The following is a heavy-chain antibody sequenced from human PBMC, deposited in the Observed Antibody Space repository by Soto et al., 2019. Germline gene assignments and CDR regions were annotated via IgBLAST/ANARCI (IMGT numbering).Heavy chain of an antibody. D-gene: IGHD6-19*01. CDR2: ISSNGGST. V-gene: IGHV3-23*01. Sequence: EVQLLESGGGLVQPGGSLRLSCAASGFTFSSMAMSWVRQAPGKGLEWVSAISSNGGSTYDADSVKGRFTIARVNSNYTLSLQISSLRAEDTAVDYRAKVAPSGWAPGYGGKGTVVTVSS. CDR1: GFTFSSMA. J-gene: IGHJ4*02. CDR3: AKVAPSGWAPGY.